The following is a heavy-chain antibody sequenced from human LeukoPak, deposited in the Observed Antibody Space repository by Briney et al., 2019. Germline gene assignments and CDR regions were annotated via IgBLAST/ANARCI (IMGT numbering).Heavy chain of an antibody. CDR3: AKDLEVGGYGSDY. V-gene: IGHV3-30*18. CDR1: GFTFSRNG. D-gene: IGHD5-12*01. Sequence: GSLRLSCAASGFTFSRNGMHWVRQAPGKGLEWVAVISYDGTNKYYADSVKGRFTISRDNSKYTLYLQMNSLRAEDTAVYYCAKDLEVGGYGSDYWGQGTLVTVSS. CDR2: ISYDGTNK. J-gene: IGHJ4*02.